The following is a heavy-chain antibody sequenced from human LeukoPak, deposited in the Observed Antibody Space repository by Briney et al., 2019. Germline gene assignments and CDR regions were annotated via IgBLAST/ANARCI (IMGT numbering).Heavy chain of an antibody. Sequence: SETLSLTCTVSGGSISSYYWTWIQQPPGKGLEWIGYIHYSGSTNYNPSLKSRVTTSLDTSKNQFSLKVSSVTAADTAVYYCARGALYYDYWGQGTLVTVAS. CDR1: GGSISSYY. CDR3: ARGALYYDY. J-gene: IGHJ4*02. V-gene: IGHV4-59*01. CDR2: IHYSGST. D-gene: IGHD3-10*01.